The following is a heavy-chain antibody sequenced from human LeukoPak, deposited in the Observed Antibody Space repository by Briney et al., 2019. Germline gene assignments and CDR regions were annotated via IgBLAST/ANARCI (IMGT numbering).Heavy chain of an antibody. J-gene: IGHJ4*02. CDR2: ISYDGSDK. CDR1: GFTFSSYG. Sequence: TGGSLRLSCTASGFTFSSYGMHWVRQAPGKGLGWVAVISYDGSDKYYVDSVKGRFTISRDNSKNTLHLQMNSLRAEDTAVYYCAKGHGYSSAYFDYWGQGTLVTVSS. V-gene: IGHV3-30*18. CDR3: AKGHGYSSAYFDY. D-gene: IGHD6-19*01.